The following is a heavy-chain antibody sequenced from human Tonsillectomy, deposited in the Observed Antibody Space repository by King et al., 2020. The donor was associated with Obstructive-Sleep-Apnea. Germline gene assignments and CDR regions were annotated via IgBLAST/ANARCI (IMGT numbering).Heavy chain of an antibody. CDR3: ARAGSWETVPDFDY. Sequence: VQLQESGPGLVKPSQTLSLTCTVSGGSISSGGYYWSWIRQHPGKGLEWIGYIYYSGSPYYNPSLKSRVTISVYTSKNQFSLKLSSVTAADTAVYYCARAGSWETVPDFDYWGQGTLVTVSS. CDR2: IYYSGSP. V-gene: IGHV4-31*03. J-gene: IGHJ4*02. CDR1: GGSISSGGYY. D-gene: IGHD1-26*01.